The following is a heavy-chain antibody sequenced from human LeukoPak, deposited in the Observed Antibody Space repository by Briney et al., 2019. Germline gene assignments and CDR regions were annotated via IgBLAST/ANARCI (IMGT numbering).Heavy chain of an antibody. CDR2: VYNGVNT. V-gene: IGHV4-61*01. CDR1: GASVSSASY. Sequence: SETLSLTCTVSGASVSSASYWTWIRQPPGKGVEWIAHVYNGVNTNYNPSLKSRVTISVDTSKNQFSLRLNSVTAADTAVYYCARSRAFNSGAFDPSGQGSLVTVSS. CDR3: ARSRAFNSGAFDP. D-gene: IGHD1-26*01. J-gene: IGHJ5*02.